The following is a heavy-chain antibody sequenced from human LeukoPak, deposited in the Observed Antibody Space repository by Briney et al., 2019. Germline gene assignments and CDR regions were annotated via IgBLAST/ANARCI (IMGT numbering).Heavy chain of an antibody. CDR2: IYYSGST. D-gene: IGHD3-22*01. Sequence: SETLSLTCTVSGGSISSGGYYWSWIRQHPGTGLEWIGYIYYSGSTYYNPSLKSRVTISVDTSKNQFSLKLSSVTAADTAVYYCARGGYYYDSSGSDGVTFDYWGQGTLVTVSS. J-gene: IGHJ4*02. V-gene: IGHV4-31*03. CDR3: ARGGYYYDSSGSDGVTFDY. CDR1: GGSISSGGYY.